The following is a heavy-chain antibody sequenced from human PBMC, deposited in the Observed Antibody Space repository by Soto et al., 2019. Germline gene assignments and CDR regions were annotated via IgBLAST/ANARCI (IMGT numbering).Heavy chain of an antibody. CDR1: GFTFSSYA. J-gene: IGHJ5*02. Sequence: EVQLLESGGGLVQPGGSLRLSCAASGFTFSSYAMSWVRQAPGKGLEWVSAISGSGGSTYYADSVKGRFTISRDNSKNTLYLQMNSLRAEDTAVYYCAKDPRVVVVADTKNWFDPWGQGTLVTVSS. V-gene: IGHV3-23*01. D-gene: IGHD2-15*01. CDR2: ISGSGGST. CDR3: AKDPRVVVVADTKNWFDP.